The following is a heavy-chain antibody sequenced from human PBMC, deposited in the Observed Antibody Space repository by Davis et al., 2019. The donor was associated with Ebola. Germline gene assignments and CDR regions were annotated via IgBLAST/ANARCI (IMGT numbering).Heavy chain of an antibody. CDR2: IIPIFGTA. CDR3: ARSPGVIGSIGYYYFDY. J-gene: IGHJ4*02. CDR1: GGTFSSYA. V-gene: IGHV1-69*13. Sequence: SVKVSCKASGGTFSSYAISWVRQAPGQGLEWMGGIIPIFGTANYAQKFQGRVTITADESTSTAYMELSSLRSEDTAVYYCARSPGVIGSIGYYYFDYWGQGTLVTVSS. D-gene: IGHD3-22*01.